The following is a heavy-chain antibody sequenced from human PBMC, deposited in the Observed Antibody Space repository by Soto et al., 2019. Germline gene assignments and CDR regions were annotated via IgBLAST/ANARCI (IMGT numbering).Heavy chain of an antibody. Sequence: ASVKVSCKVSGYTLTELSMHWVRQAPGKGLEWMGGFDPEDGETIYAQKFQGRVTMTEDTSTDTAYMELSSLRSEDTAVYYCATSYGSGSRLIFDYWGQGTLVTVSS. D-gene: IGHD3-10*01. CDR2: FDPEDGET. CDR1: GYTLTELS. CDR3: ATSYGSGSRLIFDY. J-gene: IGHJ4*02. V-gene: IGHV1-24*01.